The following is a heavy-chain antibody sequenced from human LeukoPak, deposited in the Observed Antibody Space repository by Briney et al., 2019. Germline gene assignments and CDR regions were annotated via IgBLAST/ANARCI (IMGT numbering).Heavy chain of an antibody. CDR1: GFTFSDYY. D-gene: IGHD6-19*01. Sequence: GGSLRLSCAASGFTFSDYYMSWIRQAPGKGLEWVSYISSSGSTIYYADSVKGRFTISRDNAKNSLYLQMNSLRAEDTAVYYCARGTARYSSGWYGRGFVDYWGQGTLVTVSS. J-gene: IGHJ4*02. CDR2: ISSSGSTI. CDR3: ARGTARYSSGWYGRGFVDY. V-gene: IGHV3-11*01.